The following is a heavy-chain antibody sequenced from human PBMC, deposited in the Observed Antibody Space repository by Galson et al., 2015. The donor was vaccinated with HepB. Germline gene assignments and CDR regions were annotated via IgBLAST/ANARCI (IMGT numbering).Heavy chain of an antibody. CDR2: ISGSGGRT. Sequence: SLRLSCAASGFTFSSYAMSWVRQAPGKGLEWVSAISGSGGRTYYADSVKGRFTISRDNSKNTLYLQMNSLRAEDTAVYYCAKLLQLLDGVGLLWFGELYMRWFDPWGQGTLVTVSS. V-gene: IGHV3-23*01. CDR3: AKLLQLLDGVGLLWFGELYMRWFDP. D-gene: IGHD3-10*01. CDR1: GFTFSSYA. J-gene: IGHJ5*02.